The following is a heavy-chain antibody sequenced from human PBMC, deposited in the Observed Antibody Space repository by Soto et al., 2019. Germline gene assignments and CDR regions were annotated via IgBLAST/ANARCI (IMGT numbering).Heavy chain of an antibody. Sequence: SETLSLTCTVSGGSISSNYWTWIRQPPGKGLEWIGYVYNSGSTNYNPSLKSRVTISEDTSKSQFSLKVNSMTAAGTAVYYCARYRREAVAGYTLDNWGQGILVTVSS. V-gene: IGHV4-59*01. CDR3: ARYRREAVAGYTLDN. D-gene: IGHD6-13*01. J-gene: IGHJ4*02. CDR1: GGSISSNY. CDR2: VYNSGST.